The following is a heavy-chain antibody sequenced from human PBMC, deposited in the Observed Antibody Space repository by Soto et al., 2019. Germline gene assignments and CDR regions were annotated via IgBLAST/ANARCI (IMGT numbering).Heavy chain of an antibody. CDR3: AHSGIGRVDLNFAGWGWFDP. CDR1: GFSLSTSGVG. J-gene: IGHJ5*02. CDR2: IYWDDDK. D-gene: IGHD1-7*01. V-gene: IGHV2-5*02. Sequence: QITLKESGPTLVKPTQTLTLTCTFSGFSLSTSGVGVGWIRQPPGKALEWLALIYWDDDKRYSPSLKSRLTITKDTSKNQVVLTMTNMDPVDTATYYCAHSGIGRVDLNFAGWGWFDPWGQGTLVTVSS.